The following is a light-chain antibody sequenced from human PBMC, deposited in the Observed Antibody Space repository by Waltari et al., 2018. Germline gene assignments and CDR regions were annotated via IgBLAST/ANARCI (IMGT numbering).Light chain of an antibody. CDR2: KKN. CDR1: SSYLRRHY. J-gene: IGLJ1*01. Sequence: QSVPTPPPSASGPPGQRVGIPCSGRSSYLRRHYLYSYPQLPGTAPKLPIYKKNQRPSGVPDRFSAYKYGTSASLAISGLRSEDEAVYYCASWDDSHYVFGTGTKVTVL. CDR3: ASWDDSHYV. V-gene: IGLV1-47*01.